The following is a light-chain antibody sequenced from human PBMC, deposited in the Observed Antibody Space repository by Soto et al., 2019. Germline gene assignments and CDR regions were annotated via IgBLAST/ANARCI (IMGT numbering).Light chain of an antibody. CDR3: QQYVSSIGVYT. J-gene: IGKJ2*01. V-gene: IGKV3-20*01. CDR2: ATS. Sequence: EIVLTQSPGTLSLSPGEGAALSCRASQIVSNTYLAWYQQKPGQPPRLLIHATSSRATGIPDRFSGSGSGTDFILTISRLEHEDFALYYCQQYVSSIGVYTFGQGTKLEI. CDR1: QIVSNTY.